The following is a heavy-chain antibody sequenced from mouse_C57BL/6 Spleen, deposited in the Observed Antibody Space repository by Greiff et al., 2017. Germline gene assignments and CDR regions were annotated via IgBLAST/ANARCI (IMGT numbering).Heavy chain of an antibody. CDR3: AIIWDY. J-gene: IGHJ2*01. CDR1: GYTFTSYW. Sequence: QVQLQQPGAELVMPGASVKLSCKASGYTFTSYWLHWVKQRPGQGLEWIGEIDPSDSYTNYNQKFKGKSTLTVDKSSSTAYMQLSSLTSEDSAVYYCAIIWDYWGQGTTLTVSS. V-gene: IGHV1-69*01. CDR2: IDPSDSYT.